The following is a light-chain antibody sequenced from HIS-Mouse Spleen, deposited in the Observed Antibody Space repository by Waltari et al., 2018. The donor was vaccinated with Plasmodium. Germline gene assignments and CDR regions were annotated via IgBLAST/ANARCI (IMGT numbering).Light chain of an antibody. CDR1: DLPKKY. J-gene: IGLJ3*02. CDR2: EDS. Sequence: SYELTQPPSVSVSPGQTARITCSGDDLPKKYADWYQQKSGQAPVLVSYEDSKRPSGIPERVSGSSSGTMATLTISGAQVEDEADYYCYSTDSSGNHRVFGGGTKLTVL. V-gene: IGLV3-10*01. CDR3: YSTDSSGNHRV.